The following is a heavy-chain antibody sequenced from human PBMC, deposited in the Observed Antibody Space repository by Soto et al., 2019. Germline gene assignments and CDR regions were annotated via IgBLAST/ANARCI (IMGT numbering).Heavy chain of an antibody. J-gene: IGHJ5*02. D-gene: IGHD5-12*01. CDR3: AKDRSTDYLVPPFDP. CDR2: ISCSGGST. Sequence: EVQLLESGGGLVQPGGSLRLSCAASGFTFSSYTISWVLQAPGKGLEWVSAISCSGGSTYYADSVNGRFTISRDNSKNTLYLQMNSLRAEDNAVYYCAKDRSTDYLVPPFDPWGQGTLVTVSS. CDR1: GFTFSSYT. V-gene: IGHV3-23*01.